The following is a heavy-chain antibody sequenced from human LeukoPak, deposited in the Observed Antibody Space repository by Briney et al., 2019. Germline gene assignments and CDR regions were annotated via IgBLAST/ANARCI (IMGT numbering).Heavy chain of an antibody. J-gene: IGHJ4*02. Sequence: ASVKVSCKASGYTFTSYGISWVRQAPGQGLEWMGWISAYNGNTNYAQKLQGRVTMTTDTSTSTAYMELRSLRSDDTAVYYCASGYDCSSTSCWGHFDYWGQGTLVTVSP. CDR2: ISAYNGNT. D-gene: IGHD2-2*01. V-gene: IGHV1-18*01. CDR1: GYTFTSYG. CDR3: ASGYDCSSTSCWGHFDY.